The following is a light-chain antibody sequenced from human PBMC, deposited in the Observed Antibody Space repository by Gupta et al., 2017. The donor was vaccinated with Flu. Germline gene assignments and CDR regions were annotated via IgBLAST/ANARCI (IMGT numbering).Light chain of an antibody. J-gene: IGLJ3*02. CDR3: QSFDSSLRVSV. CDR1: SSKIVAEFD. CDR2: GNA. V-gene: IGLV1-40*01. Sequence: QSVLTQPPSVSGAPGQRVTISCTVSSSKIVAEFDVHWYQQLPGAAPKLLIFGNANRPSGVTDRFSGSTSGNSASLAIKGLKAEDEAEYYCQSFDSSLRVSVFGGGTKLPVL.